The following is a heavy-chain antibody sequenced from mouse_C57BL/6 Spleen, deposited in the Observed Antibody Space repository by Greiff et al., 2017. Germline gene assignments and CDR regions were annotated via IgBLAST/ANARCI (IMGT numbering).Heavy chain of an antibody. CDR2: INPYNGDT. CDR1: GYSFTGYF. Sequence: VQLQQSGPELVKPGDSVKISCKASGYSFTGYFMNWVMQSHGKSLEWIGRINPYNGDTFYNQKFKGKATLTVDKSSSTAHMELRSLTSEDSAVYYCARFDYDGDWFAYWGQGTLVTVSA. J-gene: IGHJ3*01. V-gene: IGHV1-20*01. D-gene: IGHD2-4*01. CDR3: ARFDYDGDWFAY.